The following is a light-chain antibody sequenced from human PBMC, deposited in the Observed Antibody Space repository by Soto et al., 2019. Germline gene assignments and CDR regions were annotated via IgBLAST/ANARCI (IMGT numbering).Light chain of an antibody. CDR3: SSYTSSSHV. V-gene: IGLV2-14*01. CDR2: EVI. J-gene: IGLJ1*01. CDR1: SSDVGGYDY. Sequence: QSVLTQPASVSGSPGQSITISCTGTSSDVGGYDYVSWYQHHPGKAPKLMIYEVINRPSGVSNRFSGSKSGNTASLTISGLQAEDDADYYCSSYTSSSHVFGTGTKLTVL.